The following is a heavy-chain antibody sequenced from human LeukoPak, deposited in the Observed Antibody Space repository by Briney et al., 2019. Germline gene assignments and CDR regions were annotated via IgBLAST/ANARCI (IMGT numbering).Heavy chain of an antibody. CDR2: IYSGGST. V-gene: IGHV3-66*01. CDR1: GFSVSNNY. CDR3: ATCSGGSCYIDAFDI. J-gene: IGHJ3*02. Sequence: GGSLRLSCAASGFSVSNNYMSWVRQAPGKGLEWVSVIYSGGSTFYADSVKGRFTISRDNAKNTLYLQMNSLRGEDTAVYYCATCSGGSCYIDAFDIWGQGTMVTVSS. D-gene: IGHD2-15*01.